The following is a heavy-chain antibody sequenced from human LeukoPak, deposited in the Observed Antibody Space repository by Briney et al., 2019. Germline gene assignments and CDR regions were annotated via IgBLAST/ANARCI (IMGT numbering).Heavy chain of an antibody. CDR3: ARAPRPLPGSYYYYMDV. D-gene: IGHD2-15*01. Sequence: ASVKVSCKASGYTFTSYYMHWVRQAPGQGLEWMGIINPSGGSTSYAQKFQGRVTMTRDMSTSTVYMELSSLRSEDTAVYYCARAPRPLPGSYYYYMDVWGKGTTVPVSS. J-gene: IGHJ6*03. CDR2: INPSGGST. V-gene: IGHV1-46*01. CDR1: GYTFTSYY.